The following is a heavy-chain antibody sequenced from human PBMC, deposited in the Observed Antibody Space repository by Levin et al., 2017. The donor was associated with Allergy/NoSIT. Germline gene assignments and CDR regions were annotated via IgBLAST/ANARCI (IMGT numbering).Heavy chain of an antibody. CDR1: GYTFTGDY. V-gene: IGHV1-2*06. CDR2: INPNSGAT. D-gene: IGHD5-12*01. Sequence: GESLKISCKASGYTFTGDYIQWMRQAPGQGFEWMGRINPNSGATNYAQKFQGRVTMTRDTSISTAYMELSSLRSDDTAVYFCVRAYRSGYGLFDYWGQGTLVTVSS. J-gene: IGHJ4*02. CDR3: VRAYRSGYGLFDY.